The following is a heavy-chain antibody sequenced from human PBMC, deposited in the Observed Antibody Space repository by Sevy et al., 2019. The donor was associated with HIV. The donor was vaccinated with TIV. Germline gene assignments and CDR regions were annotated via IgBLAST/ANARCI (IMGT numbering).Heavy chain of an antibody. CDR2: ISYDGSNK. Sequence: GGSLRLSCAASGFTFSSYAMHWVRQAPGKGLEWVAVISYDGSNKYYADSVKGRFTISGDNSKNTLYLQMNSLRAEDTAVYYCARDQHDYAGNLRTGWFDPWGQGTLVTVSS. J-gene: IGHJ5*02. D-gene: IGHD4-17*01. V-gene: IGHV3-30-3*01. CDR3: ARDQHDYAGNLRTGWFDP. CDR1: GFTFSSYA.